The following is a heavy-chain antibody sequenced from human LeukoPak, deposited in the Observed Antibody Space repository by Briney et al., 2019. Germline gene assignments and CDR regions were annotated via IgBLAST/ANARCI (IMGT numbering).Heavy chain of an antibody. D-gene: IGHD4-23*01. CDR1: GFTFSSYG. Sequence: AGGSLRLSCAASGFTFSSYGMHWVRQAPAKGLEWVAVIWYDGSNKYYADSLKGRFTISRDNAKNSLYLQMNSLTAEDTAVYYCARDGGIDYWGQGTLVTVSS. V-gene: IGHV3-33*01. CDR3: ARDGGIDY. J-gene: IGHJ4*02. CDR2: IWYDGSNK.